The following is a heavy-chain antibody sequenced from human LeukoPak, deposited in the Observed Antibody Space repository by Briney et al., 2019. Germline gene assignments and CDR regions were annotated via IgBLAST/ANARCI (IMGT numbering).Heavy chain of an antibody. CDR1: GFTFSSYA. CDR3: ARDSAGGDYFDY. J-gene: IGHJ4*02. V-gene: IGHV3-30-3*01. CDR2: ISYVGSNK. Sequence: GGSLRLSCAASGFTFSSYAMHWVRQAPGKGLEWVAVISYVGSNKYYADSVKGRFTISRDNSKNTLYLQMNSLRAEDTAVYYCARDSAGGDYFDYWGQGTLVTVSS. D-gene: IGHD3-16*01.